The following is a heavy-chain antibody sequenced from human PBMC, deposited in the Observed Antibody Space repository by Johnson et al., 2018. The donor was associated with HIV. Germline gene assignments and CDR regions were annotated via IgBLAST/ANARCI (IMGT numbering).Heavy chain of an antibody. CDR1: GFTFRNFA. CDR2: IRFDGNNK. V-gene: IGHV3-30*02. J-gene: IGHJ3*02. Sequence: QVQLVESGGGVVQPGGSLTLSCAAPGFTFRNFAIHWVRQAPGKGLEWVAFIRFDGNNKYYADPLKGRFTISRENYKNTLYLQMNSLRAEDTAVYYCAKDRTGGYCSSSSCFDAFDIWGQGTMVTVSS. D-gene: IGHD2-2*01. CDR3: AKDRTGGYCSSSSCFDAFDI.